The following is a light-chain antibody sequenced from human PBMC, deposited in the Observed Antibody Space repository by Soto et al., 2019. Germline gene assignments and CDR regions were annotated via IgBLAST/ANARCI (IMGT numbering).Light chain of an antibody. CDR2: DVS. J-gene: IGLJ2*01. V-gene: IGLV2-14*01. CDR3: SSYTSTSVV. Sequence: QSALTQPASVSGSPGQSITISCTGTSSDVGGYNYVSWYQQHPGKAPILMIYDVSYRPSGISNRFSGSKSGNTASLTISGLQAEDEADYYCSSYTSTSVVFGGGTKLTVL. CDR1: SSDVGGYNY.